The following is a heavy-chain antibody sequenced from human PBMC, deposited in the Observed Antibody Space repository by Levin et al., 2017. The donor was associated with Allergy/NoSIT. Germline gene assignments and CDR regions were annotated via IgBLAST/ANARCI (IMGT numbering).Heavy chain of an antibody. D-gene: IGHD2-8*01. CDR3: AKEMASGPSACDY. V-gene: IGHV1-2*07. CDR1: GYTFTGYY. Sequence: ASVKVSCKASGYTFTGYYIHWLRQAPGQGLEWMGWINPNSGGTNYLHKFQGRVTVTRDTSISTAYMELSRLSSDDTAVYYCAKEMASGPSACDYWGQGTLVTVSS. J-gene: IGHJ4*02. CDR2: INPNSGGT.